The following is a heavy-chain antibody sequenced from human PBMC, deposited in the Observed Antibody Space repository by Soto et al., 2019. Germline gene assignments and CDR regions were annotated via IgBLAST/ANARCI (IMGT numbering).Heavy chain of an antibody. CDR3: ARGGYCSVGSCYNVRLYYYYGMDV. D-gene: IGHD2-15*01. Sequence: ASVKVSCKASGGTFSSYTISWVRQAPGQGLEWMGRIIPILGIANYAQKFQGRVTITADTSTSTAYMELSSLRSEDTTVYYCARGGYCSVGSCYNVRLYYYYGMDVWGQGTTVTVSS. CDR2: IIPILGIA. CDR1: GGTFSSYT. J-gene: IGHJ6*02. V-gene: IGHV1-69*02.